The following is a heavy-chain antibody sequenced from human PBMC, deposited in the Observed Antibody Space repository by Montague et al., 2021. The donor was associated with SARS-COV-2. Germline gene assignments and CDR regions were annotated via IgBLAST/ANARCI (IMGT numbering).Heavy chain of an antibody. CDR3: ARGPHYDILTRYYKDGMDV. CDR2: LYTSGST. Sequence: TLSLTCTVSGGSISTDSYYWSWIRQPAGQGLEWIGRLYTSGSTNYNPSLKSRVTIYVDTTKNQFSLKLSSVTAADTAVYYCARGPHYDILTRYYKDGMDVWGQGTTVTVSS. V-gene: IGHV4-61*02. D-gene: IGHD3-9*01. CDR1: GGSISTDSYY. J-gene: IGHJ6*02.